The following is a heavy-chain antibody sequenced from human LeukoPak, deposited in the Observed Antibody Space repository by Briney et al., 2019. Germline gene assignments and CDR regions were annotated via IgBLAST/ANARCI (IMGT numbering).Heavy chain of an antibody. CDR2: IYWNDDK. CDR1: GFSISTSGVG. Sequence: SGPTLVKPTQTLTLPCTFSGFSISTSGVGVGWIRQPPGKALEWLAVIYWNDDKRYSPLLKSRLTITKDTSKNQVVLTMTNMDPVDTATYYCAHRGDITMVRGVSPIRGWFDPWGQGTLVTVSS. J-gene: IGHJ5*02. D-gene: IGHD3-10*01. V-gene: IGHV2-5*01. CDR3: AHRGDITMVRGVSPIRGWFDP.